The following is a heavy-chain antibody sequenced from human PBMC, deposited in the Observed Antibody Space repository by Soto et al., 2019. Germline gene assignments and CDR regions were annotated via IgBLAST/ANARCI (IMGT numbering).Heavy chain of an antibody. CDR2: INHTGGT. CDR3: ATRITVFGLLIPPFDP. D-gene: IGHD3-3*01. CDR1: GGSANGYY. V-gene: IGHV4-34*01. J-gene: IGHJ5*02. Sequence: SETLPLPYAVYGGSANGYYWNWIRQPPGKGLEWMGEINHTGGTHYTPTLKSRVTMSVDTSKNQFSLRLSSVTAADTAIYYCATRITVFGLLIPPFDPWGQGTQVTVS.